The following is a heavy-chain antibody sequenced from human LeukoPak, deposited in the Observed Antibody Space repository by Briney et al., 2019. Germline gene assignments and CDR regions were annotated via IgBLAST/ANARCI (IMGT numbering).Heavy chain of an antibody. CDR1: GGSIGSYF. V-gene: IGHV4-59*01. J-gene: IGHJ2*01. D-gene: IGHD3-16*01. Sequence: SETLSLTCTVSGGSIGSYFWSWIRQPLGNRLEWMGYIYYSGTTNYNPSLKSRVTMSMDRSKNQFSLKLTYVTAADTAVYYCARETYSYTLGGYSFDLWGRGTLVTVSS. CDR2: IYYSGTT. CDR3: ARETYSYTLGGYSFDL.